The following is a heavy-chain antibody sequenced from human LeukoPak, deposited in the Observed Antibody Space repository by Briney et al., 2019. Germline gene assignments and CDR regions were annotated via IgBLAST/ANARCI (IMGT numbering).Heavy chain of an antibody. J-gene: IGHJ4*02. CDR3: AKAMYEYTSSSGARTPDH. CDR1: GFTFSSYG. Sequence: GGSLRLSCAASGFTFSSYGLHWVRQAPGKGLEWVAVISYDGSHKYYVESVKGRFTISRDDSKNTLYLQMNSLRVEDTAVYYCAKAMYEYTSSSGARTPDHWGQGTLVTVSS. V-gene: IGHV3-30*18. D-gene: IGHD6-6*01. CDR2: ISYDGSHK.